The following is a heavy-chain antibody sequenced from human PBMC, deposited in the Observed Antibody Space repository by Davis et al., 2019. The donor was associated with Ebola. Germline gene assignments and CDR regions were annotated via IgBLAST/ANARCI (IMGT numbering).Heavy chain of an antibody. J-gene: IGHJ4*02. CDR1: GYKFTIYW. V-gene: IGHV5-51*01. Sequence: GESLKISCEASGYKFTIYWIGWVRQMPGKGLEWMGIIYPGGSDTRYSPSFQGQVTISADKSINTAYLQWSSLKASDTAIYYCARGTNGYNPGGYFDSWGQGTLVTVSS. CDR2: IYPGGSDT. D-gene: IGHD5-24*01. CDR3: ARGTNGYNPGGYFDS.